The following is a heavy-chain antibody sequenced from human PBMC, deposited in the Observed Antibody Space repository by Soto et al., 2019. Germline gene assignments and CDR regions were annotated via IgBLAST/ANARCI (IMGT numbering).Heavy chain of an antibody. J-gene: IGHJ4*02. D-gene: IGHD2-2*01. CDR3: ARGGWGYCISTSCYNFDY. CDR1: GYANTRYE. CDR2: ISASDGST. V-gene: IGHV1-18*04. Sequence: ASVKVSWKTSGYANTRYEGYWVRQAPGQGFEWMARISASDGSTTYAQKLQGRVTMTTDTSTSTAYMELRSLRSDDTAVYYCARGGWGYCISTSCYNFDYWGQGTLVTVSS.